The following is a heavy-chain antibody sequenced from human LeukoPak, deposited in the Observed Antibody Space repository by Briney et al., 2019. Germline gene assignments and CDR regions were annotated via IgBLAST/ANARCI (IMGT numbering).Heavy chain of an antibody. J-gene: IGHJ6*03. D-gene: IGHD2/OR15-2a*01. Sequence: SETLSLTCTVSGGSISSYYWSCIRHPARKGLEWIGRIYTSGSTNYNPSLTSRVTISVDKSKNQLSLKLSSVTAADTAVYYCARDPRSIVLGFYYYYMDVWGKGTTVTVSS. CDR2: IYTSGST. CDR3: ARDPRSIVLGFYYYYMDV. CDR1: GGSISSYY. V-gene: IGHV4-4*07.